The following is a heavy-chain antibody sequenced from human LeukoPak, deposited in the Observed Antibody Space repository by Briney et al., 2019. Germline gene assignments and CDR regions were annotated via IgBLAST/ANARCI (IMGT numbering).Heavy chain of an antibody. V-gene: IGHV3-49*04. D-gene: IGHD3-3*01. CDR3: TRQYYDFWSGYSYYYYYYMDV. CDR2: IRSKAYGGTT. Sequence: PGRSLRLSCTASGFTFGDYAMSWVRQAPGKGLEWVGFIRSKAYGGTTEYAASVKGRFTISRDDSKSIAYLQMNSLKTEDTAAYYCTRQYYDFWSGYSYYYYYYMDVWGKGTTVTVSS. J-gene: IGHJ6*03. CDR1: GFTFGDYA.